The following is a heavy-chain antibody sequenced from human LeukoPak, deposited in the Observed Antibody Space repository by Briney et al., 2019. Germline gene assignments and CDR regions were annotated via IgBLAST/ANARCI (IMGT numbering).Heavy chain of an antibody. V-gene: IGHV4-39*07. Sequence: SETLSLTCNVSGGSISSTNYYWGWIRQAPGKGLEWLGNVYYTGTTYYNPSLKSRLTISVDTSNNQFSLKLSSVTAADTAVYYCARVDRGRYCSGGSCYSIYYFDYWGQGTLVTVSS. J-gene: IGHJ4*02. D-gene: IGHD2-15*01. CDR2: VYYTGTT. CDR3: ARVDRGRYCSGGSCYSIYYFDY. CDR1: GGSISSTNYY.